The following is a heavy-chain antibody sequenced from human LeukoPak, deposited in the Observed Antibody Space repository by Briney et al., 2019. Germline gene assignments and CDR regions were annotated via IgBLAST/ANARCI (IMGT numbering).Heavy chain of an antibody. CDR2: IYSGGST. Sequence: PGGSLRLSCAASEFSVGSDYMTWVRQAPGKGLEWVSLIYSGGSTYYADSVKGRFTISRDNSKNTLYLQMNSLRAEDMAVYYCAKGGSTPYYYYYMDVWGKGTTVTVSS. D-gene: IGHD2-15*01. V-gene: IGHV3-66*01. CDR3: AKGGSTPYYYYYMDV. CDR1: EFSVGSDY. J-gene: IGHJ6*03.